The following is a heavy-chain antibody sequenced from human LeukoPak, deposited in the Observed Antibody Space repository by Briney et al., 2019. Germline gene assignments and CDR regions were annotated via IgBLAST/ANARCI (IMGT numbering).Heavy chain of an antibody. CDR1: GYTFTGSY. Sequence: ASVKVSCKASGYTFTGSYMHWVRQAPGQGLEWMGWINPNSGGTNYAQKFQGRVTMTRDTSISTAYMELSRLRSDDTAVYYCARDLEWELRAERGALDYWGQGTLVTVSS. V-gene: IGHV1-2*02. CDR2: INPNSGGT. J-gene: IGHJ4*02. CDR3: ARDLEWELRAERGALDY. D-gene: IGHD1-26*01.